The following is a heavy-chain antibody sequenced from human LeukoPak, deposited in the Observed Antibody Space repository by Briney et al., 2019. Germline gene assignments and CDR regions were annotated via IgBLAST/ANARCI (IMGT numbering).Heavy chain of an antibody. CDR2: ISGSGGST. J-gene: IGHJ5*02. D-gene: IGHD3-10*01. CDR3: AKDRGVHYYGSERGLYNWFDP. V-gene: IGHV3-23*01. CDR1: GFTFSRYW. Sequence: QPGGSLRLSCAASGFTFSRYWMSWVRQAPGKGLEWVSAISGSGGSTYYTDSVKGRITISRDNSKNTLYLQMNSLRAEDTAVYYCAKDRGVHYYGSERGLYNWFDPWGQGTLVTVSS.